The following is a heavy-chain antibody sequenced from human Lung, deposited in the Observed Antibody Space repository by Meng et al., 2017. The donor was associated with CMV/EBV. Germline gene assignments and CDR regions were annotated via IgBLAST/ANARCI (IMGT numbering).Heavy chain of an antibody. J-gene: IGHJ5*02. CDR2: ISYDGSNK. CDR3: ARDDSSS. Sequence: QVHLGGFGGGVVHPWWSLSLHCAASGFTFSSYAMHWVRQAPGKGLEWVAVISYDGSNKYYADSVKGRFTISRDNSKNTLYLQMNSLRAEDTAVYYCARDDSSSWGQGTLVTVSS. V-gene: IGHV3-30-3*01. CDR1: GFTFSSYA. D-gene: IGHD3-22*01.